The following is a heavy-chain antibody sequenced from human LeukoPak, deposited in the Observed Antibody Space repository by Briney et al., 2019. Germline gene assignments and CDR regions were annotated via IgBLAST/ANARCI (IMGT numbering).Heavy chain of an antibody. CDR1: GYTFTSYY. V-gene: IGHV1-46*01. CDR3: AGGGLERNFDY. Sequence: ASVKVSCKASGYTFTSYYMHWVRPAPGQGLEWMGIINPSGGSTSYAQKFQGRVTMTRDMSTSTVYMELSSLRSEDTPVYYCAGGGLERNFDYWGQGTLVTVSS. J-gene: IGHJ4*02. CDR2: INPSGGST. D-gene: IGHD1-1*01.